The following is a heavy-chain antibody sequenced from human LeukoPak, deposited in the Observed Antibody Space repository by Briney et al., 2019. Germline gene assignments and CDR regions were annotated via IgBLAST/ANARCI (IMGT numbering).Heavy chain of an antibody. CDR1: GFTFSSYS. Sequence: GGSLRLSCAASGFTFSSYSMNWVRQAPGKGLEWVSSISSSSSYIYYADSVKGRFTISRDNAKNSLYLQMNSLRAEDTAVYYCARGVWRSTTSPIDYWGQGTLVTVPS. D-gene: IGHD2-2*01. CDR3: ARGVWRSTTSPIDY. CDR2: ISSSSSYI. J-gene: IGHJ4*02. V-gene: IGHV3-21*01.